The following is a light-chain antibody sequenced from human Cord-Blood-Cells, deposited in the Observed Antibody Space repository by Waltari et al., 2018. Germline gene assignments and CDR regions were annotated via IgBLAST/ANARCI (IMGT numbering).Light chain of an antibody. V-gene: IGKV1-33*01. CDR3: QRYDSLPLT. CDR1: QDISNY. J-gene: IGKJ4*01. Sequence: DIQMTQSPSSLSAYVGDRVTITCQASQDISNYLKWYQKKPGKAPKLLISAAPNLETGVPSRFSGSGSGTDFTFTISSLQPEDIATYDCQRYDSLPLTFGGETKVAI. CDR2: AAP.